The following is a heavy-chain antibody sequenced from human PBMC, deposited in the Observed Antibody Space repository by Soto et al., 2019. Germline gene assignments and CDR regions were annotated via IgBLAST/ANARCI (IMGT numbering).Heavy chain of an antibody. CDR1: GFTFSDYY. CDR3: AREESGWEYSGYPDAFDI. Sequence: GGSLRLSCAASGFTFSDYYMSWIRQAPGKGLEWVSYISSSGSTIYYADSVKGRFTISRDNAKNSLYLQMNSLRAEDTAVYYCAREESGWEYSGYPDAFDIWGQGTMVTVSS. J-gene: IGHJ3*02. D-gene: IGHD5-12*01. V-gene: IGHV3-11*01. CDR2: ISSSGSTI.